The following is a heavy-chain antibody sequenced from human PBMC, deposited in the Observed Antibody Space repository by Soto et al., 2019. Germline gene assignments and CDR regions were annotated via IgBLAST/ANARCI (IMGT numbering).Heavy chain of an antibody. Sequence: ASVKFSCKASGYNFTRHGIQWVRQAPGQGLEWLGWINAGNGNTKYSQNFQGRVTMTTDTSTSTAYMELRSLRAEDTAVYYCAKDLSYDFWTAPFGMDVWGQGTTVTVSS. J-gene: IGHJ6*02. CDR3: AKDLSYDFWTAPFGMDV. CDR1: GYNFTRHG. D-gene: IGHD3-3*01. V-gene: IGHV1-3*01. CDR2: INAGNGNT.